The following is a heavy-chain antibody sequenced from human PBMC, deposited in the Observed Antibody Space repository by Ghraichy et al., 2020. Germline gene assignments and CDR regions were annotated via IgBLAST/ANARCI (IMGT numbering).Heavy chain of an antibody. D-gene: IGHD5-12*01. J-gene: IGHJ4*02. CDR3: ARVLPRGGYDLSYYFDY. Sequence: ASVKVSCKASGYTFTGYYMHWVRQAPGQGLEWMGWINPNSGGTNYAQKFQGRVTMTRDTSISTAYMELSRLRSDDTAVYYCARVLPRGGYDLSYYFDYWGQGTLVTVSS. CDR2: INPNSGGT. CDR1: GYTFTGYY. V-gene: IGHV1-2*02.